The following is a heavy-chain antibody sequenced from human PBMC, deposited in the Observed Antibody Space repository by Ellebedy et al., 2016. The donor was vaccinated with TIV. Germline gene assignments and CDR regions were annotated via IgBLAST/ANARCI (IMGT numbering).Heavy chain of an antibody. J-gene: IGHJ5*02. D-gene: IGHD2-15*01. CDR2: IYTSGST. Sequence: MPSETLSLTCTASGGSISSYYWSWIRQPAGKGLEWIGRIYTSGSTNYNPSLKSPVTMSVDTSKNQFSLKLSSVTAANTAMYYCAMTVVAAKNRFDPWGQGTLVTVSS. CDR3: AMTVVAAKNRFDP. CDR1: GGSISSYY. V-gene: IGHV4-4*07.